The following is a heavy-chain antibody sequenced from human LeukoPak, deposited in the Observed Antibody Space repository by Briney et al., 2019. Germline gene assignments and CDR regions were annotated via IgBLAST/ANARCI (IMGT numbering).Heavy chain of an antibody. Sequence: PGGSLRLSCAASGFTFSSYAMHWVRQAPGKGLEWVAVISYDGSNKYYADSVKGRFTISRDNSKNTLYLQMNSLRAEDTAVYYCAKDGLRWSADAFDIWGQGTMVTVSS. J-gene: IGHJ3*02. CDR1: GFTFSSYA. CDR3: AKDGLRWSADAFDI. D-gene: IGHD4-23*01. CDR2: ISYDGSNK. V-gene: IGHV3-30-3*01.